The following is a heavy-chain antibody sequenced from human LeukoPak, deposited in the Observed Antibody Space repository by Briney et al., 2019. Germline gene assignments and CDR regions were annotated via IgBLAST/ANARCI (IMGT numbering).Heavy chain of an antibody. V-gene: IGHV1-69*13. CDR1: GGTFSSYA. CDR2: IIPILGTA. J-gene: IGHJ5*02. D-gene: IGHD4-17*01. Sequence: SVKVSCKASGGTFSSYAISWVRQAPGQGLEWMGGIIPILGTANYAQKFQGRVTITADESTSTAYMELSSLRSEDTAVYYCARRRAPNYGDSDFDPWGQGTLVTVSS. CDR3: ARRRAPNYGDSDFDP.